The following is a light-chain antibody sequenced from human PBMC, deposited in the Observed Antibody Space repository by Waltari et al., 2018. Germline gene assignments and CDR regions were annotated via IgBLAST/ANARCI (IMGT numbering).Light chain of an antibody. CDR3: QQYYAFPRT. Sequence: AIRVTQSPSSLSASTGDRVTITCRASQDIRTYLGWYQQKPGKAPKLLLYAVSILQSGVPSRFSGSGSGTDFALHIQNLQSEDLATYYCQQYYAFPRTVGQGTRVEV. CDR1: QDIRTY. V-gene: IGKV1-8*01. CDR2: AVS. J-gene: IGKJ1*01.